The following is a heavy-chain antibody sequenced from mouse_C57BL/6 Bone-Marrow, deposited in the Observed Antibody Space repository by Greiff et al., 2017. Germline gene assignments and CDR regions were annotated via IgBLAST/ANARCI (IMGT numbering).Heavy chain of an antibody. CDR2: IWSGGST. V-gene: IGHV2-2*01. J-gene: IGHJ4*01. CDR1: GFSLTSYG. CDR3: ARPSYYYGSTSYARDY. Sequence: VQLKESGPGLVQPSHSLSITCTVSGFSLTSYGVHWVRQSPGKGLEWLGVIWSGGSTDYNAAFISRLSISKDNSKSQVFFKMNSLQADDTAIYYCARPSYYYGSTSYARDYWGQGTSVTVSS. D-gene: IGHD1-1*01.